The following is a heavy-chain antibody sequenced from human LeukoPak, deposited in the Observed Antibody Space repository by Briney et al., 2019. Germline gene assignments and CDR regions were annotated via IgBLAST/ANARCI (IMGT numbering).Heavy chain of an antibody. CDR1: GFTFSSYS. Sequence: GGSLRLSCAASGFTFSSYSMNWVRQAPGKGLEWVSYISSSSSTMYYADSVKGRFTISRDNAKNSLYLQMNSLRAEDTAVYYCARGCTTGRCSATAWGQGTLVTVSS. V-gene: IGHV3-48*04. CDR2: ISSSSSTM. CDR3: ARGCTTGRCSATA. D-gene: IGHD1-1*01. J-gene: IGHJ4*02.